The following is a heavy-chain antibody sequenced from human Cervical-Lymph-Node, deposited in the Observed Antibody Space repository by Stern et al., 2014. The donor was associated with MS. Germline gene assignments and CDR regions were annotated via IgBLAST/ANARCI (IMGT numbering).Heavy chain of an antibody. Sequence: DQLVESGGGLVKPGGSLRLSCAASGFTFSDHFMSWIRRAPGKGMEWVSYISSSSSTIFYADSVKGRFTISGDNAKNLLYLQMNSLRVEDTAFYYCARDSGSSSGFLDYWGQGTLVTVSS. J-gene: IGHJ4*02. V-gene: IGHV3-11*01. CDR3: ARDSGSSSGFLDY. D-gene: IGHD6-6*01. CDR2: ISSSSSTI. CDR1: GFTFSDHF.